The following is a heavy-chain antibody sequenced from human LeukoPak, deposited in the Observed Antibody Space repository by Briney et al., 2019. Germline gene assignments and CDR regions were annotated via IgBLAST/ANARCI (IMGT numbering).Heavy chain of an antibody. CDR2: IFHSGST. CDR1: GYSMSRGYF. D-gene: IGHD6-13*01. J-gene: IGHJ4*02. CDR3: ARGLLAAAGICRDSGGIFDY. Sequence: SETLSLTCTVSGYSMSRGYFWGWIRQPPGKGLEWIASIFHSGSTFYNPSLKSRVTISVDTSKNQFSLKLSSVTAADTAVYYCARGLLAAAGICRDSGGIFDYWGQGTLVTVSS. V-gene: IGHV4-38-2*02.